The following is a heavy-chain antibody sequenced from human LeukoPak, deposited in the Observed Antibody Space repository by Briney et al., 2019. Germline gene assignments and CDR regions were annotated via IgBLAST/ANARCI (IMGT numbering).Heavy chain of an antibody. CDR3: AREAYYSDSSGLNGNAFDI. D-gene: IGHD3-22*01. J-gene: IGHJ3*02. V-gene: IGHV4-61*02. Sequence: KAAQTLSLTCTVSGGSISSGSYYWSWIRQPAGKGLEWIGRIYTSGSTNYNPSLKSRVTISVDTSKNQFSLELSSVTAADTAVYYCAREAYYSDSSGLNGNAFDIWGQGTTVTVSS. CDR2: IYTSGST. CDR1: GGSISSGSYY.